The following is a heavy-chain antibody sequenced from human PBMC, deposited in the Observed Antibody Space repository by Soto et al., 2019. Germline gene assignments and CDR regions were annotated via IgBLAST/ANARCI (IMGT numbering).Heavy chain of an antibody. CDR1: GGSITNHY. D-gene: IGHD1-1*01. CDR2: IFTTGST. Sequence: SETLSLTCTVSGGSITNHYWTWIRQPAGKELEWIGRIFTTGSTNYNPSLKSRLTMSVDTSKNQFSLRLDSVTAADTAVYYCARDRSDDLNSFDAFDLWGQGTMVTVSS. J-gene: IGHJ3*01. CDR3: ARDRSDDLNSFDAFDL. V-gene: IGHV4-4*07.